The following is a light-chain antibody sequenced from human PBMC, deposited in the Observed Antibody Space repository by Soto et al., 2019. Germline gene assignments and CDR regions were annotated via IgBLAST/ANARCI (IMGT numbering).Light chain of an antibody. V-gene: IGKV1-39*01. CDR1: QSISSY. Sequence: DIQRTKSPSSLSASVGDRVTITCRASQSISSYLNWYQQKPGKAPKVLIYAASSLQSGVPSRYSGSRSGTAFTLTISSLQPEDFATYYCQQTYSTPPITFGQGTRLEIK. CDR2: AAS. J-gene: IGKJ5*01. CDR3: QQTYSTPPIT.